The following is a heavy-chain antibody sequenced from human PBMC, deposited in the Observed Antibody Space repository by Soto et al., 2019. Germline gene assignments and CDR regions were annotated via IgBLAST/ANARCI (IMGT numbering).Heavy chain of an antibody. CDR2: IYYSGST. CDR1: GGSISRYY. CDR3: ARARLGELSSRVSYYSGRDV. V-gene: IGHV4-59*08. D-gene: IGHD3-16*02. J-gene: IGHJ6*02. Sequence: SETLSLTCTVSGGSISRYYWSWIRQRPGKGLEWIGYIYYSGSTNYNPSLKSRVTISVDTSKNQFSLKLSSVTAADTAVYYCARARLGELSSRVSYYSGRDVWGQVTTVPVSS.